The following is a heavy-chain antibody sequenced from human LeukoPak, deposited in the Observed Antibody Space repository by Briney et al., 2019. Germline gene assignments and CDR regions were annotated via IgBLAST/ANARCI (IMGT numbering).Heavy chain of an antibody. CDR2: TAPHSGGT. Sequence: GASVKVSCKASGYTFTCYYMLWGLHAPGQRLESIESTAPHSGGTNYAQKFQGWVTMTRDTSISTAYMELSRLRSDDTAVYYCARGGSSLGDAAGNKRTFDYWGQGTLVTVSS. J-gene: IGHJ4*02. V-gene: IGHV1-2*04. CDR3: ARGGSSLGDAAGNKRTFDY. CDR1: GYTFTCYY. D-gene: IGHD6-13*01.